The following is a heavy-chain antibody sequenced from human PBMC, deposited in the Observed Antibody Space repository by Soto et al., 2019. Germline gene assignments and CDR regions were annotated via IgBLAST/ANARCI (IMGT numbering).Heavy chain of an antibody. J-gene: IGHJ5*02. CDR2: IYYSGSA. Sequence: QLQLQESGPGLVKPSETLSLTCSVSGGSISSVSYYWGWIRQPPGKGLEWIGSIYYSGSAYYSPSLNIRVPMSVDTSKNQVSLELRSVTAADTAVYYCARLHCNSPNCVPLDPWGQGTLVTVSS. V-gene: IGHV4-39*01. D-gene: IGHD2-2*01. CDR1: GGSISSVSYY. CDR3: ARLHCNSPNCVPLDP.